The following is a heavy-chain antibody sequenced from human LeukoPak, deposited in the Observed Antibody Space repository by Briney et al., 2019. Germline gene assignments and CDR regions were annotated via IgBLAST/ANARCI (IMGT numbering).Heavy chain of an antibody. J-gene: IGHJ4*02. D-gene: IGHD3-22*01. V-gene: IGHV1-2*02. CDR3: ARASSYYYDSGGYFDY. Sequence: ASVKVSCKASGYAFTGYYMHWARQAPGQGLEWMGWINPNSGGTNYAQKFQGRVTMTRDTSISTAYMELSRLRSDDTAVYYCARASSYYYDSGGYFDYWGQGTLVTVSS. CDR2: INPNSGGT. CDR1: GYAFTGYY.